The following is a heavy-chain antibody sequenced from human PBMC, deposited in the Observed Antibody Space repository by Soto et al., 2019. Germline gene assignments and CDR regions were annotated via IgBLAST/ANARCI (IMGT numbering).Heavy chain of an antibody. D-gene: IGHD1-26*01. CDR3: GGASGSSYWFDP. V-gene: IGHV1-18*01. CDR1: GYTFTSYG. CDR2: ISAYNGNT. J-gene: IGHJ5*02. Sequence: QVQLVQSGAEVKKPGASVKVSCKASGYTFTSYGISWVRQAPGQGLEWMGWISAYNGNTNYAQKLQGRVTMTTDTSTSTADMELRSLRSDDTAVYYCGGASGSSYWFDPWGQGTLVTVSS.